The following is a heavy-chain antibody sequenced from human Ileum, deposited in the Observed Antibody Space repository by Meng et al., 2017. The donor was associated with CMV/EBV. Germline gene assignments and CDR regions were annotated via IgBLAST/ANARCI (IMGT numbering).Heavy chain of an antibody. Sequence: TCAVYGEPLSGYYGNWIRQSPGKGLQWIGEINHVGSTNYNPSLKSRVTISLDTSKNQFSLELTSVSAADTAVYYCARDPRGGERRFDFWGQGTLVTVSS. D-gene: IGHD3-16*01. CDR2: INHVGST. CDR3: ARDPRGGERRFDF. V-gene: IGHV4-34*01. J-gene: IGHJ4*02. CDR1: GEPLSGYY.